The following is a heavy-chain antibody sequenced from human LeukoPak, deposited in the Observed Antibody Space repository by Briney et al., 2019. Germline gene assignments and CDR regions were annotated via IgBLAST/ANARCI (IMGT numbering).Heavy chain of an antibody. CDR1: GGTFSSYA. J-gene: IGHJ6*03. V-gene: IGHV1-69*13. CDR3: ARPSSIAARYYYYYYMDV. D-gene: IGHD6-6*01. Sequence: ASVKVSCKASGGTFSSYAISWVRQAPGQGLEWMGGIIPIFGTANYAQKFQGRVTITADESTSTAYMELSSLRSEDTAVYYCARPSSIAARYYYYYYMDVWAKGPRSPSP. CDR2: IIPIFGTA.